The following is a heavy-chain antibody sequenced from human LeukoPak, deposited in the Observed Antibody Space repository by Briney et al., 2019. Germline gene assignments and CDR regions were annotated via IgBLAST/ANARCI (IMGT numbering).Heavy chain of an antibody. D-gene: IGHD2-21*01. J-gene: IGHJ4*02. CDR3: ATSNDAKIAPFDH. CDR1: GVSMSAYQ. Sequence: PSETLSLTCTVSGVSMSAYQWSWVRQSPEKGLEWIGCINTKGETSYNPSLKSRVTTSVDTSKSQFSLRLASVTAADTAVYYCATSNDAKIAPFDHWGQGAPVTVSS. CDR2: INTKGET. V-gene: IGHV4-4*09.